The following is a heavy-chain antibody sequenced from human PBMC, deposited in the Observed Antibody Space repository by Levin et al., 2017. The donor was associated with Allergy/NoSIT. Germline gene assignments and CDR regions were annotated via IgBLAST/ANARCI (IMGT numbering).Heavy chain of an antibody. CDR1: GGSISGGDYY. CDR3: ARGHGIWSGYSFDN. J-gene: IGHJ4*02. V-gene: IGHV4-31*03. Sequence: LRLSCTVSGGSISGGDYYWSWIRQHPGEGLEWIGYIYDSGGTYYNPSLRSRITISVDTSENQFSLKLSSVTAADTAVYYCARGHGIWSGYSFDNWGQGTLVTVSS. CDR2: IYDSGGT. D-gene: IGHD3-3*01.